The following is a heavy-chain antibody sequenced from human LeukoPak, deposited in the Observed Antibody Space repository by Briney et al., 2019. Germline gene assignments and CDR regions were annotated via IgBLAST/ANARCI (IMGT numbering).Heavy chain of an antibody. D-gene: IGHD3-9*01. V-gene: IGHV4-38-2*02. CDR2: IYHSGST. CDR3: ARVSWFPGSSYYYMDV. Sequence: SETLSLTCTVSGYSISSGYYWGWIRQPPGKGLEWIGSIYHSGSTNYNPSLKSRVTISVDTSKTQFSLKLSYVTAADTAVYYCARVSWFPGSSYYYMDVWDKGTTVTVSS. J-gene: IGHJ6*03. CDR1: GYSISSGYY.